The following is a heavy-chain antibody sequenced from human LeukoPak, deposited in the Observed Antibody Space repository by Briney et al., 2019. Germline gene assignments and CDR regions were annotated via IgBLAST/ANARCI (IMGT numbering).Heavy chain of an antibody. D-gene: IGHD5-12*01. J-gene: IGHJ4*02. Sequence: SETLSLTCTVSGGSISSYYWSWIRQPPGKGLEWIGYIYYSGSTNYNPSLKSRVSISVDTSKNQFSLRLNSVTAADTAVHYCARDRSAYDPYFDYWGQGTLVTVSS. CDR3: ARDRSAYDPYFDY. V-gene: IGHV4-59*01. CDR2: IYYSGST. CDR1: GGSISSYY.